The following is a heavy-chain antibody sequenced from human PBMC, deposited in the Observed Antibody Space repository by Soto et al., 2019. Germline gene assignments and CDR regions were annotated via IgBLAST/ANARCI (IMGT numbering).Heavy chain of an antibody. J-gene: IGHJ6*02. CDR2: ISYDGSNK. Sequence: GGSLRLSCAASGFTFSSYGMHWVRQAPGKGLEWVAVISYDGSNKYYADSVKGRFTISRDNSKNTLYLQMNSLRAEDTAVYYCAKSSSHHYYDSSGPRYYYYGMDVWGQGTTVTVSS. CDR3: AKSSSHHYYDSSGPRYYYYGMDV. D-gene: IGHD3-22*01. V-gene: IGHV3-30*18. CDR1: GFTFSSYG.